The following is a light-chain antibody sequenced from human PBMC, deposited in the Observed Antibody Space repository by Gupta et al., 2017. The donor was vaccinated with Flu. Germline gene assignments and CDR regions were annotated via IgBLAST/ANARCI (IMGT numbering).Light chain of an antibody. CDR1: SSDVGGYDY. CDR2: EVS. CDR3: SYYEGSFNHWV. V-gene: IGLV2-8*01. Sequence: QSALTQPPSASGSPGQSVTISCTGTSSDVGGYDYVSWYQHHPGKDPKLVISEVSKRPSGVPDRFSGSKAGNTASLTISGLQAEDEADYYCSYYEGSFNHWVFGGGTKLTVL. J-gene: IGLJ3*02.